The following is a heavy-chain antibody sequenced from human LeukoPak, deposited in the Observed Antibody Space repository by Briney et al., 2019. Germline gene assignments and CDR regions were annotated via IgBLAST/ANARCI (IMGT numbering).Heavy chain of an antibody. D-gene: IGHD3-22*01. CDR2: MSASGGMT. J-gene: IGHJ4*02. CDR1: GFTFSGYA. Sequence: GGSLRLSCAASGFTFSGYAMSWVRQAPGKGLEWVSGMSASGGMTYYADTVKGRLSISRDNSKNTLHLQMDSLRAEDTAVYYCAKGALHYYDASGYNYFDYWGQGTLVTVSS. CDR3: AKGALHYYDASGYNYFDY. V-gene: IGHV3-23*01.